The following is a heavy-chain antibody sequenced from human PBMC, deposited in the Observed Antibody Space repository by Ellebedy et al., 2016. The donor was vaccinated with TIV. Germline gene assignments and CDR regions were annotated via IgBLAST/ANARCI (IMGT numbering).Heavy chain of an antibody. CDR2: INSDGSST. CDR1: GFTFSSYW. V-gene: IGHV3-74*01. D-gene: IGHD2-15*01. Sequence: GGSLRLXXAASGFTFSSYWMHWVRQAPGKGLVWVSRINSDGSSTTYADSVKGRFTISRDNAKNTLYLQMNSLTAEDTAVYYCARGTGSGQVRFGMDVWGQGTTVTVSS. CDR3: ARGTGSGQVRFGMDV. J-gene: IGHJ6*02.